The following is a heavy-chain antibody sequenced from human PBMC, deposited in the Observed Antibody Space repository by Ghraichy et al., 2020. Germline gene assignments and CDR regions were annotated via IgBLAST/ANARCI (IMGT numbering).Heavy chain of an antibody. Sequence: SETLSLTCTVSGGSISSYYWSWIRQPPGKGLEWIGYIYYSGSTNYNPSLKSRVTISVDTSKNQFSLKLSSVTAADTAVYYCARLHSSGWYWDYYYGMDVWGQGTTVTVSS. J-gene: IGHJ6*02. CDR3: ARLHSSGWYWDYYYGMDV. V-gene: IGHV4-59*08. D-gene: IGHD6-19*01. CDR2: IYYSGST. CDR1: GGSISSYY.